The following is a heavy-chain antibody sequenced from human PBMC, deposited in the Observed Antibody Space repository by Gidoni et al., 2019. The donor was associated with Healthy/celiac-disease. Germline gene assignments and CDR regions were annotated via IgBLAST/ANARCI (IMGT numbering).Heavy chain of an antibody. Sequence: EVQLVESGGGLVEPGGSLRLSCAASGFTFSSYSMNWVRQAPGKGLEWVSSISSSSSYINYADSVKGRFTISRDNAKNSLYLQMNSLRAEDTAVYYCARDLLGATFYYWGQGTLVTVSS. V-gene: IGHV3-21*01. J-gene: IGHJ4*02. CDR2: ISSSSSYI. CDR3: ARDLLGATFYY. D-gene: IGHD1-26*01. CDR1: GFTFSSYS.